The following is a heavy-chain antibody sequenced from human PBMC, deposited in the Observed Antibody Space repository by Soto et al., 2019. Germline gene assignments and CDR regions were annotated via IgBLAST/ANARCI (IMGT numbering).Heavy chain of an antibody. J-gene: IGHJ4*02. CDR1: GYTFTSYG. D-gene: IGHD6-19*01. V-gene: IGHV1-18*01. CDR2: ISAYNGNT. Sequence: GASVKVSCKASGYTFTSYGISWVRQAPGQGLEWMGWISAYNGNTNYAQKLQGRVTMTTGTSTSTAYMELRSLRSDDTAVYYCARVFLARVAGTSDFDYWGQGTLVTVSS. CDR3: ARVFLARVAGTSDFDY.